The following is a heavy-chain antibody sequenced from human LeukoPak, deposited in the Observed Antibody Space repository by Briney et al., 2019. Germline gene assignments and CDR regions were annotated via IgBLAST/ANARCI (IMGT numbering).Heavy chain of an antibody. D-gene: IGHD2-2*02. CDR3: ARAGEYQLLYRYWFDP. J-gene: IGHJ5*02. CDR1: GGSFSGYY. Sequence: PSETLSLTCAVYGGSFSGYYWSWIRQPPGKGLEWIGEINHSGSTNYNPSLKSRVTISVDTSKNQFSLKLSSVTAADTAVYYCARAGEYQLLYRYWFDPWGQGTLVTVSS. V-gene: IGHV4-34*01. CDR2: INHSGST.